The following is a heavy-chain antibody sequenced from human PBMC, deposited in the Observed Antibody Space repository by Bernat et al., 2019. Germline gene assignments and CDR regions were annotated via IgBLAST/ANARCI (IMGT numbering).Heavy chain of an antibody. J-gene: IGHJ6*02. Sequence: QVQLVESGGGVVQPGRSLRLSCAASGFTFSSYGMHWVRQAPGKGLEWVAVIWYDGSNKYYADSVKGRFTISRDNSKNTLYLQMNSLRAEDTAVYYCARVNAKKVYYYYGMDVWGQGTTVTVSS. CDR1: GFTFSSYG. CDR2: IWYDGSNK. V-gene: IGHV3-33*01. CDR3: ARVNAKKVYYYYGMDV. D-gene: IGHD1-1*01.